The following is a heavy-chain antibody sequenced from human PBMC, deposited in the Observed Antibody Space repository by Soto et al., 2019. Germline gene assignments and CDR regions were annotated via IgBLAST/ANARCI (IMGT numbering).Heavy chain of an antibody. Sequence: QVQLVESGGGVVQPGRSLRLSCAASGFTFSSYGMHWVRQAPGKGLEWVAVIWYDGSNKYYADSVKGRFTISRDNSKNTLYLQMNSLRAEDTAVYYCARVGDYGDDLWYAFDIWGQGTMVTVSS. J-gene: IGHJ3*02. CDR2: IWYDGSNK. CDR1: GFTFSSYG. D-gene: IGHD4-17*01. V-gene: IGHV3-33*01. CDR3: ARVGDYGDDLWYAFDI.